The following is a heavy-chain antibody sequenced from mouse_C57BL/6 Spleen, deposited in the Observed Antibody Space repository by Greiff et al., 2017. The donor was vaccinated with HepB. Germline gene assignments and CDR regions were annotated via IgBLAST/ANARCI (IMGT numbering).Heavy chain of an antibody. J-gene: IGHJ4*01. CDR3: ARDDGYYPMDY. V-gene: IGHV7-1*01. CDR1: GFTFSDFY. CDR2: SRNKANDYTT. Sequence: EVKLVESGGGLVQSGRSLRLSCATSGFTFSDFYMEWVRQAPGKGLEWIAASRNKANDYTTEYSASVKGRFIVSRDTSQSILYLQMNALRAEDTAIYYCARDDGYYPMDYWGQGTSVTVSS.